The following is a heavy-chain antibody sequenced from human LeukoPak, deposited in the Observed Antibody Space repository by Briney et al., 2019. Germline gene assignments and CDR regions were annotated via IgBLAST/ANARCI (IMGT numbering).Heavy chain of an antibody. Sequence: RGSLRLSCAASEFTFSSYTMNWVRQAPEKGLEWVSSISSSSSYIYYADSVKGRFTISRDNAKNSLYLQMNSLRAEDTAIYYCARISLVRGVILQPNDFWGQGTLVTVSS. D-gene: IGHD3-10*01. CDR3: ARISLVRGVILQPNDF. J-gene: IGHJ4*02. CDR1: EFTFSSYT. V-gene: IGHV3-21*01. CDR2: ISSSSSYI.